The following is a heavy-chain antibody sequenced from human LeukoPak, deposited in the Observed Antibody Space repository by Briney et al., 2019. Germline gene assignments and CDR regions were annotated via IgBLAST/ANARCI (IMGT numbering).Heavy chain of an antibody. CDR1: GFTFSDHY. D-gene: IGHD3-10*01. CDR2: VRYDGGDK. V-gene: IGHV3-30*02. CDR3: AKDLMRDRWFGES. J-gene: IGHJ5*02. Sequence: GGSLRLSCAASGFTFSDHYMDWVRQAPGKGLEWVAFVRYDGGDKFYADSVKGRFTISRDNFKNTLYLQMNSLTPEDTAVYYCAKDLMRDRWFGESWGQGTLVTVSS.